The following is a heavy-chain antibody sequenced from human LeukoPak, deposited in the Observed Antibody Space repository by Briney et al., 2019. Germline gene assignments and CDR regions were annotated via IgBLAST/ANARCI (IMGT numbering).Heavy chain of an antibody. CDR3: AKGFTVAVAGTFDY. CDR1: GFTFDDYA. V-gene: IGHV3-9*01. CDR2: ISWNSGSI. J-gene: IGHJ4*02. Sequence: GGSLRLSCAASGFTFDDYAMHWVRHAPGKGLEWVSGISWNSGSIGYADSVKGRFTISRDNAKNSLYLQMNSLRAEDTALYYCAKGFTVAVAGTFDYWGQGTLVTVSS. D-gene: IGHD6-19*01.